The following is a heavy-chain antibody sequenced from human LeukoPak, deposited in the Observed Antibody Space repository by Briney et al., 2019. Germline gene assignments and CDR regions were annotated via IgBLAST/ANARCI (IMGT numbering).Heavy chain of an antibody. CDR1: GGSISSNNW. CDR3: ARHSATVIIDWYFDL. CDR2: IYHSGSP. D-gene: IGHD4-23*01. V-gene: IGHV4-4*02. J-gene: IGHJ2*01. Sequence: SETLSLTCAVSGGSISSNNWWGWVRQPPGKGLEWIGEIYHSGSPNYNPSLKSRVTISVYSSKKQFSLKLSSVTAADTAVYYCARHSATVIIDWYFDLWGRGTLVTVSS.